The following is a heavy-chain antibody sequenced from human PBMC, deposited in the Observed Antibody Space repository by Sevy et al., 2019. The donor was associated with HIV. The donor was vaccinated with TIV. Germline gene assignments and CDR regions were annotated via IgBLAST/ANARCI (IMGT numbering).Heavy chain of an antibody. J-gene: IGHJ3*02. CDR1: GFTFSSYS. V-gene: IGHV3-21*01. D-gene: IGHD3-22*01. CDR2: ISSSSSYI. Sequence: GGSLRVSCAASGFTFSSYSMNWVRQAPGKGLEWVSSISSSSSYIYYADSVKGRFTISRDNAKNSLYLQMNSLRAEDTAVYYCAREFYDSSGHDAFDIWGQGTMVTVSS. CDR3: AREFYDSSGHDAFDI.